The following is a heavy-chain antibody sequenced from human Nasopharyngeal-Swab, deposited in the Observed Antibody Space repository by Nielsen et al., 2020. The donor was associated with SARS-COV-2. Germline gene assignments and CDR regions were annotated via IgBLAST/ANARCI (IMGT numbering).Heavy chain of an antibody. CDR3: AREGSFLGYFDY. D-gene: IGHD3-3*01. CDR2: VSPYNGDT. Sequence: WMRQAPGQGLEWMGWVSPYNGDTNYAQDFQGRLTMTTDTSTNTAYMELRSLRSDDTAVYYCAREGSFLGYFDYWGQGTLVTVSS. J-gene: IGHJ4*02. V-gene: IGHV1-18*01.